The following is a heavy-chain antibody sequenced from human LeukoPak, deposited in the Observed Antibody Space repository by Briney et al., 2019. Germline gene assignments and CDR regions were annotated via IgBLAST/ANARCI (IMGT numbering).Heavy chain of an antibody. CDR3: TRLGCGGDCYFDY. J-gene: IGHJ4*02. CDR1: GFTFSGSA. Sequence: GGSLRLSCAASGFTFSGSAMHWVRQASGKGLEWVGRIRSKVNSYATAYAASVKGRFTISRDDSKNTAYLQMNSLKTEDTAVYYCTRLGCGGDCYFDYWGQGTLVIVSS. D-gene: IGHD2-21*02. CDR2: IRSKVNSYAT. V-gene: IGHV3-73*01.